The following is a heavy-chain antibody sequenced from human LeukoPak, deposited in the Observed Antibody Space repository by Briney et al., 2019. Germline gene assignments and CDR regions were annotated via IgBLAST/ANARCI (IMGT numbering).Heavy chain of an antibody. CDR3: AREGGGYSSYQSMDV. D-gene: IGHD5-18*01. V-gene: IGHV1-69*01. CDR2: IIPIFGTA. J-gene: IGHJ6*04. Sequence: SVKVSCKASGGTFSSYAISWVRQAPGQGLEWMGGIIPIFGTANYAQKFQGRVTVTADESTSTAYMELSSLRSEDTAVYYCAREGGGYSSYQSMDVWGKGTTVTVSS. CDR1: GGTFSSYA.